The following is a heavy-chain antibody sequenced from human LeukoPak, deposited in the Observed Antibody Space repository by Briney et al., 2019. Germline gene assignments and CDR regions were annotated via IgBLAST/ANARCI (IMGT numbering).Heavy chain of an antibody. CDR1: GFTFSSYG. D-gene: IGHD2-15*01. V-gene: IGHV3-30*18. CDR3: AKDLGYCSGNRCLATDY. J-gene: IGHJ4*02. CDR2: ISYDGSNK. Sequence: GGSLRLSCAASGFTFSSYGIHWVRQAPGKGLEWVAVISYDGSNKYYADSVKGRFTISRDNSKNTLYLQMNSLRAEDMAVYYCAKDLGYCSGNRCLATDYWGQGTLVTVSS.